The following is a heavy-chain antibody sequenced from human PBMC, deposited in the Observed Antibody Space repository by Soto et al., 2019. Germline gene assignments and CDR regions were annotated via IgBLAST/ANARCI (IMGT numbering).Heavy chain of an antibody. CDR3: ARGPASGSYYLLDY. V-gene: IGHV1-8*01. D-gene: IGHD3-10*01. Sequence: ASVKVSCKASGNTFTSYDINWVRQATGHGLEWMGWINPNSGNIGYAQKFQGRVTMTRDTAIRTAYMEVSRLRSDDTAVYYCARGPASGSYYLLDYWGQGTLVTV. J-gene: IGHJ4*02. CDR1: GNTFTSYD. CDR2: INPNSGNI.